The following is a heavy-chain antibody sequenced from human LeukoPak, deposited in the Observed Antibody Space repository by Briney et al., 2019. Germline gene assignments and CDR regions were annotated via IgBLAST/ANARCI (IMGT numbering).Heavy chain of an antibody. CDR3: AREGHYYGSGSYYNETYYFDY. J-gene: IGHJ4*02. Sequence: GVSLRLYCAASGFTVSSNYMSWVRQAQGKGLEWVSVIYSGGSTYYADSVKGRFTISRDNSKNTLYLQMNSLRAEDTAVYYCAREGHYYGSGSYYNETYYFDYWGQGTLVTVSS. CDR2: IYSGGST. CDR1: GFTVSSNY. D-gene: IGHD3-10*01. V-gene: IGHV3-66*01.